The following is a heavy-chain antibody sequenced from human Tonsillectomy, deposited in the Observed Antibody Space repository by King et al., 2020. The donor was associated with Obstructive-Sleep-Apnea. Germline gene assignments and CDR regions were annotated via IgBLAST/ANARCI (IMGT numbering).Heavy chain of an antibody. V-gene: IGHV1-8*01. CDR2: MNPNRGNT. D-gene: IGHD5-18*01. CDR3: VRERGYPDY. CDR1: GYTFTRYD. J-gene: IGHJ4*02. Sequence: VQLVESGAEVKKPGASVKVSCKASGYTFTRYDINWVRQATGQGLEWMGWMNPNRGNTCYAQKFQGRVTMTRNTSMTTAYMVLRSLTSEDTAVYYCVRERGYPDYWGQGTLVTVSS.